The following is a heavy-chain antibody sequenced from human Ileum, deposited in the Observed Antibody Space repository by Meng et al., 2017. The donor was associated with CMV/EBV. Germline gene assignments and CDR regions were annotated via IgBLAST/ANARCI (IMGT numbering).Heavy chain of an antibody. CDR3: ASGKSNLEY. CDR2: FNHYGST. Sequence: QGQLQGWGAGLLKPSETLSLTCAVYGGSFSGYYWSCIRQFPGKGLEWIGEFNHYGSTNYNPSLKSRVTISVDTSKNQFSLNLSSVTAADTAVYYCASGKSNLEYWGQGTLVTVSS. J-gene: IGHJ4*02. CDR1: GGSFSGYY. D-gene: IGHD4-11*01. V-gene: IGHV4-34*01.